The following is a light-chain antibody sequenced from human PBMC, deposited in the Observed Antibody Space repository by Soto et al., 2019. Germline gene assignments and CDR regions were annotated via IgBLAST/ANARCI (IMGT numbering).Light chain of an antibody. V-gene: IGKV4-1*01. Sequence: DIVMTQSPDSLAVSLGERVTINCKSSQTVLSTSNNRDYLAWYQQKPGQPPKLLINWASTRLSGVPDRFSGSGSGTDFTLTISSLQAEDVAVYYCQHYLDFPLTFGGGTSVEIK. CDR2: WAS. CDR3: QHYLDFPLT. J-gene: IGKJ4*01. CDR1: QTVLSTSNNRDY.